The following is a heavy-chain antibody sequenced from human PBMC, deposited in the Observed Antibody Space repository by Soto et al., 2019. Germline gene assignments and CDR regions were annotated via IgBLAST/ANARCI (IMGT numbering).Heavy chain of an antibody. V-gene: IGHV4-30-2*01. CDR1: GGSISSGGYS. Sequence: SSETLSLTCAVSGGSISSGGYSWSWIRQPPGKGLEWIGYIYHSGSTYYNPSLKSRVTISVDRSKNQFSLKLSSVTAADTAVYYCARCVGIQLWYFDYWGQGTLVTVSS. J-gene: IGHJ4*02. D-gene: IGHD5-18*01. CDR2: IYHSGST. CDR3: ARCVGIQLWYFDY.